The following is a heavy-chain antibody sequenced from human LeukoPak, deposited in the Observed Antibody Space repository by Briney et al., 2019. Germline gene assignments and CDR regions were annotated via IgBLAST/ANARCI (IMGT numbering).Heavy chain of an antibody. J-gene: IGHJ5*02. CDR2: ISDTGGRT. Sequence: GGSLSLSCASSGFIFSDSAVSWVRHSPGEGLKWVSSISDTGGRTYYADSVKGRFTITRDNSRNTVNLQMNGLRADDTARYFCAKGGQDFDFWRFDLWGQGILVIVSS. CDR3: AKGGQDFDFWRFDL. D-gene: IGHD3-3*01. CDR1: GFIFSDSA. V-gene: IGHV3-23*01.